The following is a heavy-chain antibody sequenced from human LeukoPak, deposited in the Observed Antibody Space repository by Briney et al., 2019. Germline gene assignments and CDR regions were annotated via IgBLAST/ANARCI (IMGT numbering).Heavy chain of an antibody. D-gene: IGHD6-19*01. CDR3: AKDVDMGVAGTYYGMDV. CDR1: GFTFSSYA. V-gene: IGHV3-30*04. CDR2: ISYDGSNK. J-gene: IGHJ6*02. Sequence: PGRSLRLSCAASGFTFSSYAMHWVRQAPGKGLEWVTVISYDGSNKYYADSVKGRFTISRDNSKNTLYLQMNSLRDEDTAVYWCAKDVDMGVAGTYYGMDVWGQGTTVTVSS.